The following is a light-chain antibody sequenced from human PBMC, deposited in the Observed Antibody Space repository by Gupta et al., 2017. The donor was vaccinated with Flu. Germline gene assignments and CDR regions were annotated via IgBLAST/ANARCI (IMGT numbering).Light chain of an antibody. J-gene: IGLJ3*02. V-gene: IGLV2-11*01. Sequence: QSALTQPRPVSGSPGQSVTISCTGSSGDVGAYTYVSWYQQHTGKAPRLILYDVNKRPSGVPDRFSASKSGITASLTISGLQAEDEADYHCSSYAGSNTWVFGGGTKLTVL. CDR2: DVN. CDR3: SSYAGSNTWV. CDR1: SGDVGAYTY.